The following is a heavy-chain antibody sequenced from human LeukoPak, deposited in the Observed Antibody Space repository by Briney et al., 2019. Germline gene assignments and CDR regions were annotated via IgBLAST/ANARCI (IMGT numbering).Heavy chain of an antibody. J-gene: IGHJ4*02. CDR1: GYTFTGYY. D-gene: IGHD3-10*01. CDR2: ISAYNGNT. Sequence: ASVKVSCKASGYTFTGYYMHWVRQAPGQGLEWMGWISAYNGNTNYAQKLQGRVTMTTDTSTSTAYMELRSLRSDDTAVYYCARAGRITMVRGAKGPLGYWGQGTLVTVSS. V-gene: IGHV1-18*04. CDR3: ARAGRITMVRGAKGPLGY.